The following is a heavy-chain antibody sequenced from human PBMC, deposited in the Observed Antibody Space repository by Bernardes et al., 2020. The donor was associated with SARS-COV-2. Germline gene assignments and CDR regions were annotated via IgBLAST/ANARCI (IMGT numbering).Heavy chain of an antibody. Sequence: SVKVSCKASGYTFTSYDINWLRQATGQELEWMGWMNPNSGNTDYAQKFQGRVTMTRNTSISTAYMELRSLRSEDTAVYYCARGYYGSGSDFDYWGQGTLVTVSS. CDR3: ARGYYGSGSDFDY. CDR1: GYTFTSYD. V-gene: IGHV1-8*01. D-gene: IGHD3-10*01. J-gene: IGHJ4*02. CDR2: MNPNSGNT.